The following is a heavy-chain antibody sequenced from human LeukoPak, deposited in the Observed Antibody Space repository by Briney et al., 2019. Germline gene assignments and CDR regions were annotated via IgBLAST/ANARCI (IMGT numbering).Heavy chain of an antibody. Sequence: PSETLSLTCAVSGGSISSYYWSWIRQPAGKGLEWIGRIYTSGSTNYNPSLKSRVTISVDTSRNRFSLKLSSVTAADTAVYYCARVAYDSSQPWGQGTLVTVSS. V-gene: IGHV4-4*07. D-gene: IGHD3-22*01. CDR1: GGSISSYY. CDR3: ARVAYDSSQP. J-gene: IGHJ4*02. CDR2: IYTSGST.